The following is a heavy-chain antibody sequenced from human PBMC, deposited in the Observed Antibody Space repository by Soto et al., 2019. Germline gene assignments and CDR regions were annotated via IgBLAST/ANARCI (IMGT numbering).Heavy chain of an antibody. Sequence: GESLKISCAASGFTFSIYTMNWVRQAPGKGLEWVSSISSGSSYRYYADSVEGRFTISRDDAKNSLYLQMSSLRAEDTAVYYCARDAYYYDSRGSLYFDYWGQGSLVTVSS. D-gene: IGHD3-22*01. V-gene: IGHV3-21*01. CDR1: GFTFSIYT. CDR3: ARDAYYYDSRGSLYFDY. CDR2: ISSGSSYR. J-gene: IGHJ4*02.